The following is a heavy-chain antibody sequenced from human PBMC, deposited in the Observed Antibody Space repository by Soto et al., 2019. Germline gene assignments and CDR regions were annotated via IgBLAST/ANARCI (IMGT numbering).Heavy chain of an antibody. CDR2: IYYTGST. CDR3: ARWVGAARYSYGLDV. Sequence: QVQLQESGPGLVKPSQTLSLTCTVSGGSISSGAYYWSWIRQPPGKGLEWIGYIYYTGSTYYNPSLQSRVAMSGDTSKNQFSLKLASVTAADTAVYYCARWVGAARYSYGLDVWGQGTTVTVSS. V-gene: IGHV4-30-4*01. CDR1: GGSISSGAYY. D-gene: IGHD2-15*01. J-gene: IGHJ6*02.